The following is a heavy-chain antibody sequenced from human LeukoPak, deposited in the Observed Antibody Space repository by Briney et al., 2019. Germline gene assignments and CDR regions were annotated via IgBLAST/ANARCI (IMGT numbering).Heavy chain of an antibody. CDR2: VSGSGDST. CDR1: GFTFSSYA. D-gene: IGHD3-16*01. V-gene: IGHV3-23*01. Sequence: GRSLRLSCAASGFTFSSYAMSWVRHAPGNGLEWVSTVSGSGDSTWYADSVKGRFTISRDNSKSTLYLQMNSLIAEDTAVYYCAKSPYIASHIDFDYWGQGTLVTVSS. J-gene: IGHJ4*02. CDR3: AKSPYIASHIDFDY.